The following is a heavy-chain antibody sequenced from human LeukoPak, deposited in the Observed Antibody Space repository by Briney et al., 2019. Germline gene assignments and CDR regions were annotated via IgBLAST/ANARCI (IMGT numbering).Heavy chain of an antibody. CDR2: IYSGGST. CDR1: GLTVSNYY. Sequence: GGSLRLSCAASGLTVSNYYVNWVRQAPGKGLEWVSVIYSGGSTYYADSVKGRFTISRDNSKNTLYLQMNSLRAEDTAVYYCARGRIVVPDYWGQGTLVTVSS. CDR3: ARGRIVVPDY. J-gene: IGHJ4*02. D-gene: IGHD2-15*01. V-gene: IGHV3-53*01.